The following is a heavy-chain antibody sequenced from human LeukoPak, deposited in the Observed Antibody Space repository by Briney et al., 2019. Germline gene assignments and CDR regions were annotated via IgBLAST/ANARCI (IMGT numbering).Heavy chain of an antibody. CDR1: GFTFSSYW. D-gene: IGHD2-15*01. V-gene: IGHV3-7*01. CDR2: IKQDGSEK. J-gene: IGHJ3*02. CDR3: ARVPLRYCSGGSCHRGAFDI. Sequence: GGSLRLSCAASGFTFSSYWMSWVRQAPGRGLEWVANIKQDGSEKYYVDSVKGRFTISRDNAMNSLYLQMNSLRAEDTAVYYCARVPLRYCSGGSCHRGAFDIWGQGTMVTVSS.